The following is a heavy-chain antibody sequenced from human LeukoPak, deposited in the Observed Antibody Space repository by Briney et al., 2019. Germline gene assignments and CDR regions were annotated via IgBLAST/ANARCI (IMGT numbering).Heavy chain of an antibody. D-gene: IGHD3-16*01. Sequence: GGSLTLSCAASGFKLSSDYMSWVRQAPGKGLEGVSVIYTGGTTYYMDSVKGRFTISRNDSNNTMYLQMNSLRVDDTAVYYCARLKNWYFDLWGRGTLVTVST. CDR3: ARLKNWYFDL. CDR2: IYTGGTT. CDR1: GFKLSSDY. V-gene: IGHV3-66*01. J-gene: IGHJ2*01.